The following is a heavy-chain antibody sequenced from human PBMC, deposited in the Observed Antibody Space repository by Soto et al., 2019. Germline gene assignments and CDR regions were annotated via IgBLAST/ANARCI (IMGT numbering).Heavy chain of an antibody. V-gene: IGHV3-21*01. CDR2: ISSSSSYI. D-gene: IGHD1-26*01. CDR3: ARDSYSGSYSPLYYGMDV. J-gene: IGHJ6*02. Sequence: SSSSSGFTFSSYSMNWVRQAPGKGLEWVSSISSSSSYIYYADSVKGRFTISRDNAKNSLYLQMNSLRAEDTAVYYCARDSYSGSYSPLYYGMDVWGQGTTVTVSS. CDR1: GFTFSSYS.